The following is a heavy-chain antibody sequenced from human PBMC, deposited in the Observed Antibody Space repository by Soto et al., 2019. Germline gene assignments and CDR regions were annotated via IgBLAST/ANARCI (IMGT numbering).Heavy chain of an antibody. J-gene: IGHJ4*02. CDR3: VKGSDVARQELDY. V-gene: IGHV3-30*18. CDR1: EFTFSNFG. CDR2: ISADGSDK. D-gene: IGHD3-3*01. Sequence: PGGSLRLSCAASEFTFSNFGMHWVRQAPGKGLEWVAAISADGSDKYFSGSVKGRFTISRDNSKNTLFLQMNSLRVEDTAVYYCVKGSDVARQELDYWGRGTLVTVSS.